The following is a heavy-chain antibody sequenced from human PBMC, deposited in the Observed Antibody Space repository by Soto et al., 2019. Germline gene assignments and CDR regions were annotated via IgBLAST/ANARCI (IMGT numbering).Heavy chain of an antibody. CDR2: INAGNGNT. Sequence: ASVKVSCKXSGYTFTSYAMHWVRQAPGQRLEWMGWINAGNGNTKYSQKFQGRVTITRDTSASTAYMELSSLSSEDTAVYYCARVLPRSYGDFDYWGQGTLVTVSS. CDR3: ARVLPRSYGDFDY. CDR1: GYTFTSYA. D-gene: IGHD4-17*01. V-gene: IGHV1-3*01. J-gene: IGHJ4*02.